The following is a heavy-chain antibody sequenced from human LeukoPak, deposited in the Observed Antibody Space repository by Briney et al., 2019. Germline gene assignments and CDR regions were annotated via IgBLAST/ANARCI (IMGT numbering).Heavy chain of an antibody. CDR1: GYTFTSYY. V-gene: IGHV1-46*03. D-gene: IGHD6-13*01. CDR3: ARVPWVVDDSSSPKTYAFDI. J-gene: IGHJ3*02. Sequence: ASVKVSCKASGYTFTSYYMHWVRQAPGQGLEWMGIINPSGGSTSYAQKFQGRVTMTRDTSMSTVYMELSSLRSEDTAVYYCARVPWVVDDSSSPKTYAFDIWAKGQWSPSLQ. CDR2: INPSGGST.